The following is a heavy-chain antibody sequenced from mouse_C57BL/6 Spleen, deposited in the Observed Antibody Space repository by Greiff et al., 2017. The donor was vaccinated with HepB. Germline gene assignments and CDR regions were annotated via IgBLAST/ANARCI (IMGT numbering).Heavy chain of an antibody. CDR2: ISDGGSYT. CDR3: ARDYGYDRYWYFDV. J-gene: IGHJ1*03. D-gene: IGHD2-2*01. CDR1: GFTFSSYA. Sequence: RVESGGGLVKPGGSLKLSCAASGFTFSSYAMSWVRQTPEKRLEWVATISDGGSYTYYPDNVKGRFTISRDNAKNNLYLQMSHLKSEDTAMYYCARDYGYDRYWYFDVWGTGTTVTVSS. V-gene: IGHV5-4*01.